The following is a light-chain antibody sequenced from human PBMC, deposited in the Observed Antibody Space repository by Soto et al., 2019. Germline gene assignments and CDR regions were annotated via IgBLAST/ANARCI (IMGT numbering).Light chain of an antibody. CDR3: QYLNSFPLT. J-gene: IGKJ4*01. CDR2: LAS. Sequence: IQFTQSPCSLSASVGDRVFITCRASQGIRNYLAWYQQKPGKAPNLLIHLASTLQGWVPSRFSGSGSETDFSLTISSLQPEDVATYYCQYLNSFPLTFGGGAKVDIK. V-gene: IGKV1-9*01. CDR1: QGIRNY.